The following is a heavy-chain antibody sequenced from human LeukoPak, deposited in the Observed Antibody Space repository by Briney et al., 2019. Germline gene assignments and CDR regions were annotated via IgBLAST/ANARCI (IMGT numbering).Heavy chain of an antibody. CDR2: INPNSGGT. D-gene: IGHD2-2*01. Sequence: ASVKVSCKASGYTFTGHYMHWVRQAPGQGLEWMGWINPNSGGTNYAQKFQGRVTMTRDTSISTAYMELSRLRSDDTAVYYCARGAEIGIVVVPAAMQTYWYFDLWGRGTLVTVSS. CDR3: ARGAEIGIVVVPAAMQTYWYFDL. V-gene: IGHV1-2*02. CDR1: GYTFTGHY. J-gene: IGHJ2*01.